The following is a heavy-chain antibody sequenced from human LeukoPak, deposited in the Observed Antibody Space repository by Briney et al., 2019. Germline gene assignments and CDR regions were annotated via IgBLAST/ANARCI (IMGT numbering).Heavy chain of an antibody. CDR3: ARDSGYGGNYY. Sequence: SETLSLTCTVSGGSISSYYWSWIRQPPGKGLGWIGYIYNSGSTNYNPSLKSRVTISVDTSKNQFSLKLTSVTAADTALYYCARDSGYGGNYYWGQGTLVTVSS. V-gene: IGHV4-59*01. D-gene: IGHD4-23*01. CDR1: GGSISSYY. J-gene: IGHJ4*02. CDR2: IYNSGST.